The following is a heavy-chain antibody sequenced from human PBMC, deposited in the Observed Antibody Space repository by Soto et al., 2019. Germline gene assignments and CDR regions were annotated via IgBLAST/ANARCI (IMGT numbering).Heavy chain of an antibody. V-gene: IGHV1-46*01. D-gene: IGHD4-17*01. Sequence: QVQLVQSGAEVKKPGASVKVSCKASGFTFRHYYMHWVRQAPGRGLEWMGVVDPSGGSTTYAQTFQGRLTMPRDTSTSTVYMQLTNLRSEDTALYFCARGRYNTVNVLPLDYWGHGTLVTVSS. CDR2: VDPSGGST. CDR3: ARGRYNTVNVLPLDY. CDR1: GFTFRHYY. J-gene: IGHJ4*01.